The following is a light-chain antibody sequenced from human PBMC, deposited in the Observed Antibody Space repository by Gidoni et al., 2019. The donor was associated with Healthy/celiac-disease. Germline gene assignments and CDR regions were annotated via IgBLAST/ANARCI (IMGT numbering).Light chain of an antibody. CDR2: DAS. CDR1: QSVNSY. CDR3: QQRSNWPPWT. J-gene: IGKJ1*01. V-gene: IGKV3-11*01. Sequence: IVFTQSPATLSLSPGERATPSCRASQSVNSYLAWYQQKPGQAPRLLIYDASNRATGIPARFSGSGSGTDFTLTISSLEPEDFAVYYCQQRSNWPPWTFGQGTKVEIK.